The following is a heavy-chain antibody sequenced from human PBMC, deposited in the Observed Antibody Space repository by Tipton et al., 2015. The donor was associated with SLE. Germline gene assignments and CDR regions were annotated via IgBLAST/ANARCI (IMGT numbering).Heavy chain of an antibody. D-gene: IGHD3-22*01. CDR3: ARDGGGYYDSSGYYYGWYFDL. CDR1: GDTIDGNTYF. CDR2: ISYSGAT. Sequence: LRLSCTVSGDTIDGNTYFWDWIRQPPGKGLMLIGSISYSGATSYNPSLKSRVTISVDMSKNQFSLKLSSVTAADTAVYYCARDGGGYYDSSGYYYGWYFDLWGRGTLVTVSS. V-gene: IGHV4-39*07. J-gene: IGHJ2*01.